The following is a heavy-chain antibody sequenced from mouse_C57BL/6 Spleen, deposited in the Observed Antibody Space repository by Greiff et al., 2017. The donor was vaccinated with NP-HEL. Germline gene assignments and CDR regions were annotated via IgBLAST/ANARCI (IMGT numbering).Heavy chain of an antibody. D-gene: IGHD1-1*01. V-gene: IGHV5-15*01. J-gene: IGHJ1*03. CDR2: ISNLAYSI. CDR1: GFTFSDYG. CDR3: ARVYGTYWYFDV. Sequence: EVQGVESGGGLVQPGGSLKLSCAASGFTFSDYGMAWVRQAPRKGPEWVAFISNLAYSIYYADTVTGRFTISRENAKNTLYLEMSSLRSEDTAMYYCARVYGTYWYFDVWGTGTTVTVSS.